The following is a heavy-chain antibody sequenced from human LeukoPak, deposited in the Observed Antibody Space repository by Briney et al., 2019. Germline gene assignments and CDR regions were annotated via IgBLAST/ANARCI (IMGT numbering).Heavy chain of an antibody. CDR2: IYTSGST. D-gene: IGHD3-22*01. V-gene: IGHV4-4*07. J-gene: IGHJ6*03. CDR1: GGSISSYY. CDR3: ARARYYDSSGYPHYYYYYMDV. Sequence: PSETLSLTCTVSGGSISSYYWSWLRQPAGKGLEWIGRIYTSGSTNYNPSLKSRVTMSVDTSKNQFSLKLSSVTAADTAVYYCARARYYDSSGYPHYYYYYMDVWGKGTTVTVSS.